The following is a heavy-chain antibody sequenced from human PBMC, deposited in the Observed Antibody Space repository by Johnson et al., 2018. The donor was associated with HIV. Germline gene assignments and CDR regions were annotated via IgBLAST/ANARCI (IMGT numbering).Heavy chain of an antibody. CDR2: IKSKTDGGTT. J-gene: IGHJ3*02. CDR1: GFTFSNAW. CDR3: TTYTTMVTMYVEIKGGAFDI. Sequence: VQLVESGGGLVKPGGSLRLSCAASGFTFSNAWMTWVRRAPGKGLEWIGRIKSKTDGGTTDYAAPVKGRFTISRDDSKDTRYLQVNSLKTEDTAVYYCTTYTTMVTMYVEIKGGAFDIWGQGTMVTVSS. D-gene: IGHD5-18*01. V-gene: IGHV3-15*01.